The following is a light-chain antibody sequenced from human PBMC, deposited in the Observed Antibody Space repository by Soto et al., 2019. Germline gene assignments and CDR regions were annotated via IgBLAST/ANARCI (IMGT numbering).Light chain of an antibody. CDR2: GAS. Sequence: DIQLTQSPSFLSASVGDRVTITCRASQDISTYLAWYQQKPVKAPKLLIYGASTLQSGVPSRFSGSGSGTEFTLTISSLQPEDFATYYCQQLNSYPLTFGGGTKVEIK. V-gene: IGKV1-9*01. J-gene: IGKJ4*01. CDR1: QDISTY. CDR3: QQLNSYPLT.